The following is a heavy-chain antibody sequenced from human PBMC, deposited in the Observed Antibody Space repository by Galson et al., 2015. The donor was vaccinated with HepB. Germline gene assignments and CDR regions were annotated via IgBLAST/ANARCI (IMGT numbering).Heavy chain of an antibody. CDR3: ARGYSRSWYSGLGY. D-gene: IGHD6-13*01. CDR1: GFTVSSNY. CDR2: IYSGGST. Sequence: SLRLSCAVSGFTVSSNYMSWVRQAPGKGLEWVSVIYSGGSTDYADSVRGRFTISRDSSKNTLYLQMYSLRAEDTAVYYCARGYSRSWYSGLGYWGQGTLVTVSS. J-gene: IGHJ4*02. V-gene: IGHV3-53*01.